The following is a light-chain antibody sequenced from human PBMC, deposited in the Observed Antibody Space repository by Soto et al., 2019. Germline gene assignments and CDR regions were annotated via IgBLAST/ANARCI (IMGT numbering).Light chain of an antibody. J-gene: IGKJ1*01. Sequence: EIVLTQSPGTLSLSPGERAALSCRASQSVNNDYLAWYHQKPGRAPRLVIYGASKRATGIPDRFSGSGSGTDFTLTISRLEPEDFAGYYCQQYGSSPWTFGQGTNVEIK. CDR3: QQYGSSPWT. V-gene: IGKV3-20*01. CDR2: GAS. CDR1: QSVNNDY.